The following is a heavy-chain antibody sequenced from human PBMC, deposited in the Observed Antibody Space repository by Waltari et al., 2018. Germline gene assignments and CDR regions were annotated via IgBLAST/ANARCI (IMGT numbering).Heavy chain of an antibody. D-gene: IGHD3-10*01. Sequence: QVQLQESGPGLVKPSETLSLTCTVSGGSISSYYWSWIRQPAGKGLEGIGRIYTSGSTNSNPSLNSRVTMSVDTSKNQFSLKLSSVTAADTAVYYCARDEEVLWFGELFNNDAFDIWGQGTMVTVSS. CDR3: ARDEEVLWFGELFNNDAFDI. CDR2: IYTSGST. V-gene: IGHV4-4*07. J-gene: IGHJ3*02. CDR1: GGSISSYY.